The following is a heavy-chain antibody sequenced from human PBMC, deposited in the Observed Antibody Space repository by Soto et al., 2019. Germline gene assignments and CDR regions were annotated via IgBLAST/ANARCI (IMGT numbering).Heavy chain of an antibody. CDR1: GFTVSSNY. V-gene: IGHV3-53*01. CDR2: IYSGGST. D-gene: IGHD3-22*01. J-gene: IGHJ2*01. CDR3: ARDYYDSKGVGYFDL. Sequence: PGGSLRLSCAASGFTVSSNYMSWVRQAPGKGLEWVSVIYSGGSTYYADSVKGRFTISRDNSKNTLYLQMSSLRAEDTAVYYCARDYYDSKGVGYFDLWGRGTLVTVSS.